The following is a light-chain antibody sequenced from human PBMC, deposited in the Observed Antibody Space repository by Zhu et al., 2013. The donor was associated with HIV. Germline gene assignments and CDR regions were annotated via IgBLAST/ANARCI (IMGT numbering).Light chain of an antibody. CDR1: SSNIGNNY. J-gene: IGLJ3*02. Sequence: QSVLTQPPSVSAAPGQKVSISCSGSSSNIGNNYVSWFQHLPGTAPKLLIYRNDQRPLGVPDRFSGSSSGTAASLDISGLRPEDEADYYCAAWDDRLSGWVFGGGTKLTVL. V-gene: IGLV1-47*01. CDR2: RND. CDR3: AAWDDRLSGWV.